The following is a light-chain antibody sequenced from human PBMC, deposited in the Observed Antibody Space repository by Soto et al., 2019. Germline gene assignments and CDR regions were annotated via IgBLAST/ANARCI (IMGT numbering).Light chain of an antibody. V-gene: IGLV2-14*01. Sequence: QPVLTQPASASGSPGQSITISCTGTNSDVGGYNFVSWYQQHPGKAPKLMIYDVSNRPSGVSNRFSGSKSGNTASLNISGLQAEDEADYYCSSYTSSSIPYVFGIGTKLTVL. J-gene: IGLJ1*01. CDR3: SSYTSSSIPYV. CDR1: NSDVGGYNF. CDR2: DVS.